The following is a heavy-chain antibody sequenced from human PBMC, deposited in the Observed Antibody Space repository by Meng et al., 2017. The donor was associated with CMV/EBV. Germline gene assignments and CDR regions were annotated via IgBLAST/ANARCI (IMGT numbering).Heavy chain of an antibody. CDR3: ARGGRQYYYYGMDV. V-gene: IGHV4-61*01. Sequence: GSLRLSCTVSGGSVSSGSYYWSWIRQPPGKGLEWIGYIYYSGSTNYNPSLKSRVTISVDTSKNQFSLKLSSVTAADTAVYYCARGGRQYYYYGMDVWGQGTTVTVSS. D-gene: IGHD1-26*01. J-gene: IGHJ6*02. CDR2: IYYSGST. CDR1: GGSVSSGSYY.